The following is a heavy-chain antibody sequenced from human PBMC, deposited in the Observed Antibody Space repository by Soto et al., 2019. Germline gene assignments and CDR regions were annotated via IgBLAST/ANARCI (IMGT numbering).Heavy chain of an antibody. D-gene: IGHD6-6*01. CDR2: IYWNDDK. CDR1: GFSLSTSGVG. V-gene: IGHV2-5*01. J-gene: IGHJ5*02. CDR3: AHIRTSSIAARHWFDP. Sequence: QITLKESGLTLLKPTQTLTLTCTFSGFSLSTSGVGVGWIRQPPGKALEWLALIYWNDDKRYSPSLKSRLTITKDTSKNQVVLTMTNMDPVDTATYYCAHIRTSSIAARHWFDPWGQGTLVTVSS.